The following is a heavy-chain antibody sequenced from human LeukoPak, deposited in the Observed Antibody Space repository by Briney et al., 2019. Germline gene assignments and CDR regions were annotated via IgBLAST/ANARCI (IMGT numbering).Heavy chain of an antibody. J-gene: IGHJ4*02. CDR3: ARGLGASD. Sequence: GSLRLSCAASGFTFSSYWMSWIRQPPGKGLEWIGEINHSGSTNYNPSLKSRVTISVDTSKNQFSLRLSSVTAADTAVYYCARGLGASDWGQGTLVTVSS. CDR2: INHSGST. V-gene: IGHV4-34*01. D-gene: IGHD1-26*01. CDR1: GFTFSSYW.